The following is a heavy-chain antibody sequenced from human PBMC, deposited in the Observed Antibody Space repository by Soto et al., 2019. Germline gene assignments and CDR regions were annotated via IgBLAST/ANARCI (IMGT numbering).Heavy chain of an antibody. V-gene: IGHV4-59*12. CDR1: GGSISSYY. CDR3: ARGRGYYDSSGYYYLGVLDY. CDR2: IYYSGST. Sequence: SETLSLTCTVSGGSISSYYWSWIRQPPGKGLEWIGYIYYSGSTNYNPSLKSRVTISVDTSKNQFSLKLSSVTAADTAVYYCARGRGYYDSSGYYYLGVLDYWGQGTLVTVSS. D-gene: IGHD3-22*01. J-gene: IGHJ4*02.